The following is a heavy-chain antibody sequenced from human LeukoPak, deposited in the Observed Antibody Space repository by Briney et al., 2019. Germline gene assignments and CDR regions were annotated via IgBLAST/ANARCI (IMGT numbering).Heavy chain of an antibody. Sequence: GGSLRLSCAASGFTFSNAWMSWVRQAPGKGLEWVGRIKSKTDGGTTDYAAPVKGRFTISRDDSKNTLYLQMNSLKTEDTAVYYCTTQSIYYDSSEVWPFDYWGQGTLITVSS. V-gene: IGHV3-15*01. D-gene: IGHD3-22*01. CDR3: TTQSIYYDSSEVWPFDY. J-gene: IGHJ4*02. CDR2: IKSKTDGGTT. CDR1: GFTFSNAW.